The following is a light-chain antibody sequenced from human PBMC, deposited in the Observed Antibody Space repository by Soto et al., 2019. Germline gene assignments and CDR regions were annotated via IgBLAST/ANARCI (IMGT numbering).Light chain of an antibody. CDR1: TSDVGRYNY. CDR3: SSYAGSSHYV. Sequence: QSALTQPPSASGPPEQPFTTSCTGTTSDVGRYNYISWYQQHPGKAPKLMIYEVSKRPSGVPDRFSGSKSGNTASLTVSGLQAEDEADYYCSSYAGSSHYVFGTGTKVTVL. V-gene: IGLV2-8*01. J-gene: IGLJ1*01. CDR2: EVS.